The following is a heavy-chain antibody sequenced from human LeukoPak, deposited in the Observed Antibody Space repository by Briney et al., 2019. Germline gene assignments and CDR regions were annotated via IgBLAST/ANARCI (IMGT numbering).Heavy chain of an antibody. Sequence: ASVKVSCKASGYTFTGYYMHWVRQAPGQGLEWMGIINPSGGSTSYAQKFQGRVTMTRDTSTSTVYMELSSLRSEDTAVYYCARGEWGSYRYTLSTYYFDYWGQGTLVTVSS. CDR2: INPSGGST. J-gene: IGHJ4*02. CDR1: GYTFTGYY. CDR3: ARGEWGSYRYTLSTYYFDY. D-gene: IGHD3-16*02. V-gene: IGHV1-46*01.